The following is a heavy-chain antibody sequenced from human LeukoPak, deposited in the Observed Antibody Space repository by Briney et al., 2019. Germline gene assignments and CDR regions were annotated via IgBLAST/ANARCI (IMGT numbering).Heavy chain of an antibody. J-gene: IGHJ3*02. CDR1: GYTFTSYD. CDR2: MHPNSDDT. V-gene: IGHV1-8*01. CDR3: ARVKEDAFDI. Sequence: ASVKVSCKASGYTFTSYDINWVRQATGQGLEYMGWMHPNSDDTGYAQKFQGRVTMTRNTSISTAYMELRSLRSEDTAVYYCARVKEDAFDIWGQGTMVTVSS.